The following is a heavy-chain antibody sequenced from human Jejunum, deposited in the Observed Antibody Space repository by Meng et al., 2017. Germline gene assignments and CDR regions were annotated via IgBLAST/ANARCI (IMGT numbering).Heavy chain of an antibody. J-gene: IGHJ4*02. Sequence: HVQLQGSGPGLGRLSEPLSLTCTVSRGSVRSPDYQWGWIRQPPGKGLEWIGYAGANFQSGTNHNPSLKSRVTISLDTSKNQFSLKLTSVNAADTAVYYCARDYWGSLDYWGQGILVTVSS. CDR3: ARDYWGSLDY. V-gene: IGHV4-61*08. CDR2: AGANFQSGT. D-gene: IGHD3-16*01. CDR1: RGSVRSPDYQ.